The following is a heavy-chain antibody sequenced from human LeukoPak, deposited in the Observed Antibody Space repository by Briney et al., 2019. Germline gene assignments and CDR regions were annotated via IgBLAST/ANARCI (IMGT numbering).Heavy chain of an antibody. CDR1: GYTFPSSV. CDR3: ATDRNTAMAAFDY. J-gene: IGHJ4*02. Sequence: ASVKVSCKASGYTFPSSVIGWGRQAPGKGLDGMDWISAYNGNTNYAQKLQGRVTMTTDTSTSTAYMELRSLRSDDTAVYYCATDRNTAMAAFDYWGQGTLVTVSS. CDR2: ISAYNGNT. V-gene: IGHV1-18*01. D-gene: IGHD5-18*01.